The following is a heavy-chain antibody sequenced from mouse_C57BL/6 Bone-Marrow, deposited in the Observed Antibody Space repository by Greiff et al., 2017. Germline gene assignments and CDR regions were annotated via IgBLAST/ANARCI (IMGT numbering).Heavy chain of an antibody. Sequence: VQLQQSGAELVKPGASVKLSCKASGYTFTSYWMHWVKQRPGQGLEWIGMIHPNSGSTNYNEKFKSKATLTVDKSSSTAYMQLSSLTSEDSAVXYCARGGLWLRRAWFAYWGQGTLVTVSA. CDR2: IHPNSGST. D-gene: IGHD2-2*01. V-gene: IGHV1-64*01. CDR1: GYTFTSYW. J-gene: IGHJ3*01. CDR3: ARGGLWLRRAWFAY.